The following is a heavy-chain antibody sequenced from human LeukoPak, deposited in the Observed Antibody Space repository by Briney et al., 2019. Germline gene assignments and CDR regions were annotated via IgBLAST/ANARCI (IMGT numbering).Heavy chain of an antibody. CDR1: GGTFSSYA. CDR2: IIPILGIA. CDR3: AREEPYYYDSSGYYKNY. Sequence: SVKVSFKASGGTFSSYAISWVRQAPGQGLEWMGRIIPILGIANYAQKFQGRVTITADKSTSTAYMELSSLRSEDTAVYYCAREEPYYYDSSGYYKNYWGQGTLVTVSS. J-gene: IGHJ4*02. D-gene: IGHD3-22*01. V-gene: IGHV1-69*04.